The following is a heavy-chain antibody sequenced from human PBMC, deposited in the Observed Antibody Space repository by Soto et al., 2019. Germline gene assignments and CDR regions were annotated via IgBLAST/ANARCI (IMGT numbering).Heavy chain of an antibody. CDR3: AREVHEVDFWSGYSTDWFDP. J-gene: IGHJ5*02. V-gene: IGHV4-59*01. Sequence: LETLSLTCTVSGGSISSYYWSWIRQPPGKGLEWIGYIYYSGSTNYNPSLKSRVTISVDTSKNQFSLKLSSVTAADTAVYYCAREVHEVDFWSGYSTDWFDPWGQGTLVTVSS. CDR2: IYYSGST. CDR1: GGSISSYY. D-gene: IGHD3-3*01.